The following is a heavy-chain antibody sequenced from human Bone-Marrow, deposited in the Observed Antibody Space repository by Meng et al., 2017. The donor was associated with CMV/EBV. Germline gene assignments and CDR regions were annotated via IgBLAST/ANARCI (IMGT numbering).Heavy chain of an antibody. CDR3: AKDPWWGGGGDY. D-gene: IGHD2-15*01. CDR1: GFTFSNYE. CDR2: ISSSAGTI. V-gene: IGHV3-48*03. J-gene: IGHJ4*02. Sequence: GGSLRLSCAASGFTFSNYEMNWVRQAPGKGLEWISYISSSAGTIYYADSVKGRFTISRDNAKNLLYLQMNSLRAEDTALYYCAKDPWWGGGGDYWGQGTLVTVSS.